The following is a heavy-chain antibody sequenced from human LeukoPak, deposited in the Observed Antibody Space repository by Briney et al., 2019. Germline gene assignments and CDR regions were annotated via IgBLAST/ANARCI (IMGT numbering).Heavy chain of an antibody. V-gene: IGHV3-30-3*01. CDR3: ARGTEGIYSYDDY. CDR2: ISYDGTNK. CDR1: GFTFSSYA. D-gene: IGHD5-18*01. J-gene: IGHJ4*02. Sequence: GGSLRLSCAASGFTFSSYAMHWVRQAPGKWLECVAVISYDGTNKFSADSVKGRFTISRDNSKSTLYLQMNSLRAEDTAVYFCARGTEGIYSYDDYWGQGTLVTVSP.